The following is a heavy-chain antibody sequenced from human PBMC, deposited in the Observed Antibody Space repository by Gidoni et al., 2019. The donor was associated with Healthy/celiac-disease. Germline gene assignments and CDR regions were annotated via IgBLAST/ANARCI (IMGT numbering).Heavy chain of an antibody. CDR1: GFTFSNAW. J-gene: IGHJ4*02. CDR3: TTRHSSGYYDDY. D-gene: IGHD3-22*01. Sequence: EVQLVESGGGLVKPGGSLRLSCAASGFTFSNAWMSWVRQAPGKGLEWVGLIKSKTDGGTTDYAAPVKGRFTISRDDSKNTLYLQMNSLKTEDTAVYYCTTRHSSGYYDDYWGQGTLVTVSS. CDR2: IKSKTDGGTT. V-gene: IGHV3-15*01.